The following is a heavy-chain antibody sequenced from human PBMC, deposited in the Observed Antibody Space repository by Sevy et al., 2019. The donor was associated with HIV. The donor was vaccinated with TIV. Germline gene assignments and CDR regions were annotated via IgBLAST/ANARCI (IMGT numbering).Heavy chain of an antibody. J-gene: IGHJ4*02. CDR3: AGGEEGFLEWSFDV. CDR1: GGTFSSYA. D-gene: IGHD3-3*01. CDR2: ILTLFGTT. V-gene: IGHV1-69*13. Sequence: ASVKVSCKASGGTFSSYAVSWVRQAPGQGLEWMGGILTLFGTTDYAQNFRGRVTIAADESTSTVYMELSSLRSDDTAVYYWAGGEEGFLEWSFDVWGQGTQVTVSS.